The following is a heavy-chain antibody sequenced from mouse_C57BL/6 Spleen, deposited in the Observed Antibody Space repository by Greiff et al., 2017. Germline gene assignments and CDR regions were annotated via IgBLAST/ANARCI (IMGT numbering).Heavy chain of an antibody. Sequence: VQLQQSDAELVKPGASVKISCKVSGYTFTDHTIHWMKQRPEQGLEWIGDIYPRDGSTTYNEKFKGKATLTADKSSSTAYMQLNSLTSEDSAVYFCARQRDGSSFYYFDYWGQGTTLTVSS. J-gene: IGHJ2*01. CDR2: IYPRDGST. V-gene: IGHV1-78*01. CDR1: GYTFTDHT. CDR3: ARQRDGSSFYYFDY. D-gene: IGHD1-1*01.